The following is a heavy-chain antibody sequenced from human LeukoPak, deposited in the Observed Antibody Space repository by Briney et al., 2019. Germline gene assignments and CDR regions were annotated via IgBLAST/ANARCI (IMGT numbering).Heavy chain of an antibody. CDR1: GYTFTGYY. V-gene: IGHV1-2*02. CDR3: ARASSRGITMVRGVPVSGLAY. CDR2: VNPNSGGT. Sequence: ASVKVSCKASGYTFTGYYMHWVRQAPGQGLEWMGWVNPNSGGTNYAQKFQGRVTMTRDTSIGTAYMELSRLRSDDTAVYYCARASSRGITMVRGVPVSGLAYWGQGTLVTVSS. D-gene: IGHD3-10*01. J-gene: IGHJ4*02.